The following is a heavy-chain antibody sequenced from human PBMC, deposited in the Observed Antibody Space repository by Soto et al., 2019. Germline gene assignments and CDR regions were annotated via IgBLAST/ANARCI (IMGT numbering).Heavy chain of an antibody. J-gene: IGHJ6*02. D-gene: IGHD5-12*01. CDR1: GFTFSRNA. CDR2: TSFDGNNQ. Sequence: PVGSLRLSCEASGFTFSRNAMHWVRQAPGKGLEWVAVTSFDGNNQYYTDSVKGRFTISRDNSKNTLDLQMNSLRREDTAVYYCARDREYSGFYYGMDVWGQGTTVTVS. CDR3: ARDREYSGFYYGMDV. V-gene: IGHV3-30-3*01.